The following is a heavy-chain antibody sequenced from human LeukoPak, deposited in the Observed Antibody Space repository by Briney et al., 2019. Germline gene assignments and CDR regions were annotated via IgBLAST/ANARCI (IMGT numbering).Heavy chain of an antibody. CDR2: IKQDGSKK. Sequence: PGGSLRLSCVASGFPFSSYWMTWVRQAPGKGLEWVANIKQDGSKKSYVDSVKGRFTISRDSAKNSLYLQMNSLRAEDTAVYYCAKSATIFGVVILTPFDYWGQGTLVTVSS. CDR1: GFPFSSYW. D-gene: IGHD3-3*01. V-gene: IGHV3-7*03. CDR3: AKSATIFGVVILTPFDY. J-gene: IGHJ4*02.